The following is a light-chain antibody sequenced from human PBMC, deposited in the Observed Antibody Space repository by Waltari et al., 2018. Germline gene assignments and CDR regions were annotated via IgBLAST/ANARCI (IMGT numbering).Light chain of an antibody. J-gene: IGKJ2*01. Sequence: EIVLTQSPGPLSLSPGERATLSCRASQSVSSSYLVWYQQKPGQAPRLLIYGASSRATGIPDRFSGSGSGTDFTLTISRLEPEDFAVYYCQQYGSSYTFGQGTKLEIK. CDR3: QQYGSSYT. CDR2: GAS. V-gene: IGKV3-20*01. CDR1: QSVSSSY.